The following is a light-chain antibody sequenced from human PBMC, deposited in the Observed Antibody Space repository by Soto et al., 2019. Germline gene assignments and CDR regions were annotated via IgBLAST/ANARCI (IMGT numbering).Light chain of an antibody. J-gene: IGLJ1*01. CDR2: EVS. V-gene: IGLV2-14*01. Sequence: QSALTQPASVSGSPGQSITISCTGTSSDVGGYYSVSWYQQHPGKAPKLMIYEVSNRPSGVFNRFSGSKSGNTASLTISGLQAEDEADYYCSSYAGSSAYVFGTGTKVTVL. CDR3: SSYAGSSAYV. CDR1: SSDVGGYYS.